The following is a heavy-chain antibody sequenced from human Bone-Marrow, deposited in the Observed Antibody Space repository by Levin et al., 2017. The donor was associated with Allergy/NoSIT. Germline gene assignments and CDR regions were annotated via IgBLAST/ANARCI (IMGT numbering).Heavy chain of an antibody. CDR2: INPNNDGT. CDR1: GYTFSEYY. Sequence: GASVKVSCKTSGYTFSEYYIHWVRQAPGQGLEWMGWINPNNDGTINAQKFRGRVTMTGDTSISTAYMELSRLTTDDTAVYFCARQVADGSHYFDYWGQGTLVTVSS. J-gene: IGHJ4*02. CDR3: ARQVADGSHYFDY. V-gene: IGHV1-2*02. D-gene: IGHD2-15*01.